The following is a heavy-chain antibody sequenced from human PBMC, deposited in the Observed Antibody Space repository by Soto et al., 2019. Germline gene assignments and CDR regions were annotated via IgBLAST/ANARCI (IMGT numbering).Heavy chain of an antibody. CDR3: AKLLPVADHGFAF. CDR2: ISFEGSNK. CDR1: GFTFRDYG. Sequence: PGGSLRLSCAASGFTFRDYGMHWVRQAPGKGLEWVAYISFEGSNKYYADPVKGRFTISRDNFKDTLYLEMSSLRVEDTAVYFCAKLLPVADHGFAFWGQGTMVTVSS. V-gene: IGHV3-30*18. J-gene: IGHJ3*01.